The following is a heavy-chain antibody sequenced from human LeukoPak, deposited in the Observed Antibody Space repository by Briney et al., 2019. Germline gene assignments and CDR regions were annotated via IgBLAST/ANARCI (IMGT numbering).Heavy chain of an antibody. V-gene: IGHV4-61*02. CDR1: GGSISSDNYY. CDR2: IYTSGST. J-gene: IGHJ4*02. CDR3: LLRRDGYTHFDY. D-gene: IGHD5-24*01. Sequence: PSQTLSLTCTVSGGSISSDNYYGHWIRQPAGKGLEWMGRIYTSGSTNYNPSLKTRVTISIDTSKNQFPLKLTSVTAADTAVYYCLLRRDGYTHFDYWGQGTLVTVSS.